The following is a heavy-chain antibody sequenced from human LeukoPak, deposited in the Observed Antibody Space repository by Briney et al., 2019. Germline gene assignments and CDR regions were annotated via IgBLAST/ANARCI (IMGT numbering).Heavy chain of an antibody. CDR2: IYPGDSDT. CDR1: GYSFTIYW. CDR3: ASVYYYDSSGYEYYFDY. Sequence: GEPLKISCQGSGYSFTIYWIGWVRQMPGKGLEWTGHIYPGDSDTRYSPSFQGQVTISADKSISTAYLQWSSLKASDTAMYYCASVYYYDSSGYEYYFDYWGQGTLVTVSS. D-gene: IGHD3-22*01. J-gene: IGHJ4*02. V-gene: IGHV5-51*01.